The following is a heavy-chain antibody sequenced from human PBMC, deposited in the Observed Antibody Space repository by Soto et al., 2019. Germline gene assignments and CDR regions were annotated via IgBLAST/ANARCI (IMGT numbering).Heavy chain of an antibody. CDR1: GYIFTDYG. CDR3: ARLGLLSGEGFDS. V-gene: IGHV1-3*01. CDR2: INVGNDNT. J-gene: IGHJ4*02. D-gene: IGHD2-21*01. Sequence: QVHLVQSGAEVKKPGASVKVSCKASGYIFTDYGLQWVRQASGQRLEWMGWINVGNDNTKYSQKCQGRVTFSRDTSATTAYLELTSLTSEDTAVYYCARLGLLSGEGFDSWGQGTLVTVSS.